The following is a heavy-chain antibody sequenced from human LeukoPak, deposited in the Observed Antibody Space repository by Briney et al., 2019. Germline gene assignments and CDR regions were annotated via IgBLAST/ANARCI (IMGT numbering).Heavy chain of an antibody. CDR2: MNPNRGNT. J-gene: IGHJ5*02. CDR3: ARGDLNYYDSSGYYP. Sequence: GASVKVSCKASGYTFTSYDINWVRQATGQGLEWMGWMNPNRGNTGYAQKFQGRVTMTRNTSISTAYMELSSLRSEDTAVYYCARGDLNYYDSSGYYPWGQGTLVTVSS. V-gene: IGHV1-8*01. CDR1: GYTFTSYD. D-gene: IGHD3-22*01.